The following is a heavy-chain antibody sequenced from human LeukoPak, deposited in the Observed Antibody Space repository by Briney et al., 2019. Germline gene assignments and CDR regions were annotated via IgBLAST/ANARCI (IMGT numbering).Heavy chain of an antibody. V-gene: IGHV3-23*01. CDR3: AKDSVRSGGWFYFDN. D-gene: IGHD6-19*01. J-gene: IGHJ4*02. Sequence: GGSLRLSCAASGFTFSSLDMAWVRQAPGKGLEWVSGISASGSNTFYADSVKSRFTISRDNSKDTLYLQMSSLRVEDTAIYYCAKDSVRSGGWFYFDNWGQGTLVSVSS. CDR1: GFTFSSLD. CDR2: ISASGSNT.